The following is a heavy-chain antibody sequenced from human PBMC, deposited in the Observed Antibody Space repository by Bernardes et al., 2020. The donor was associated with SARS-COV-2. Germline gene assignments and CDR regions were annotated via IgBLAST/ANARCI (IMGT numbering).Heavy chain of an antibody. Sequence: GGSLRLSCAASGFRVSYNHMNWVRQAPGKGLEWVSVIYSGGSTDYADSVKGRFTVSRDNSNTVYLHMNSLRVEDTAIYYCARGLRGGSDFYCGLDVWGQGTTVTVSS. J-gene: IGHJ6*02. D-gene: IGHD2-21*02. CDR1: GFRVSYNH. V-gene: IGHV3-66*01. CDR3: ARGLRGGSDFYCGLDV. CDR2: IYSGGST.